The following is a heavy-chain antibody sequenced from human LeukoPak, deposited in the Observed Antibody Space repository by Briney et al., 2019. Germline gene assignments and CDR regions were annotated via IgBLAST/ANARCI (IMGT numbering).Heavy chain of an antibody. J-gene: IGHJ4*02. D-gene: IGHD3-3*01. CDR3: ARWTAGYDFWSGQYGGFDY. CDR1: GFTFSSYW. V-gene: IGHV3-7*05. Sequence: PGGSLRLSCAASGFTFSSYWMSWVRQAPGKGLEWVANIKQDGSEKYSVDSVKVRFTISRDNAKNSLYVQMNSLRAEDTDVYYCARWTAGYDFWSGQYGGFDYWGQGTLVTVSS. CDR2: IKQDGSEK.